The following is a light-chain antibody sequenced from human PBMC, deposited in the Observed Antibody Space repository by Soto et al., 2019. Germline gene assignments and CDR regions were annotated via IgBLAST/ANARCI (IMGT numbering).Light chain of an antibody. Sequence: QMTQSPHTLSASVGDRVTITCRASQNIDNWLAWYQHKPGKPPKLLIYRASSLETGVPSRFSGSGSGTEFSLTISNLPPDDSATYYCQEYNSYFGGGTKVEIK. CDR2: RAS. CDR3: QEYNSY. J-gene: IGKJ4*01. V-gene: IGKV1-5*03. CDR1: QNIDNW.